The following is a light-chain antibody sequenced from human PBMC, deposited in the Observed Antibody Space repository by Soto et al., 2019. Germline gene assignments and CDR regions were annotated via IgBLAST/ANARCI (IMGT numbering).Light chain of an antibody. CDR2: GAP. CDR1: QSVGSY. Sequence: EIVLTQSPATLSLYPGERATLSCRASQSVGSYLVWYQQKPGQAPRLLIHGAPNRATGIPARFSGSGSGTDFTLTISSLEPEDFAVYYCQQRSSWPPLFGQGTRLEIK. J-gene: IGKJ5*01. V-gene: IGKV3-11*01. CDR3: QQRSSWPPL.